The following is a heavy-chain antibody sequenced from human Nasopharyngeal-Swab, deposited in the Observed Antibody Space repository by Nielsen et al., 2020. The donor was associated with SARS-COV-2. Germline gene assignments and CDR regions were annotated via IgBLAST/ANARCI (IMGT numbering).Heavy chain of an antibody. V-gene: IGHV3-53*04. CDR3: ARDRVDTAMVHYYYYGMDV. J-gene: IGHJ6*02. Sequence: GESLKISCAASGFTVSSNCMSWVRQAPGKGLEWVSVIYSGGSTYYADSVKGRFTISRHNSKNTLYLQMNSLRAEDTAVYYCARDRVDTAMVHYYYYGMDVWGQGTTVTVSS. CDR1: GFTVSSNC. D-gene: IGHD5-18*01. CDR2: IYSGGST.